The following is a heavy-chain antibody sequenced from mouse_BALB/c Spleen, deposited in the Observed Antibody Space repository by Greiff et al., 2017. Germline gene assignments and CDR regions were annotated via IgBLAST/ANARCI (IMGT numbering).Heavy chain of an antibody. CDR1: GFAFSSYD. CDR2: ISSGGGST. CDR3: ARHGYGGGWFAY. J-gene: IGHJ3*01. D-gene: IGHD2-2*01. V-gene: IGHV5-12-1*01. Sequence: EVQGVESGGGLVKPGGSLKLSCAASGFAFSSYDLSWVRQTPEKRLEWVAYISSGGGSTYYPDTVKGRFTISSDNAKNTLYLQMSSLKSEDTAMYYCARHGYGGGWFAYWGPGTLVTVSA.